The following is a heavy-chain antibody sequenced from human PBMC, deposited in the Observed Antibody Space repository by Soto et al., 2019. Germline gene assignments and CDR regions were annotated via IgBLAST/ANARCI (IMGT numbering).Heavy chain of an antibody. CDR1: GFTFSSYA. V-gene: IGHV3-23*01. Sequence: EVQLLESGGVLVQPGGSLRLSCAASGFTFSSYAMSWVRQAPGKGLEWVSAISGSGGSTYYADSVKGRFTISRDNSKNTLYLQMNRLRAEDTAVYYYARDRYLNTYCDAGSCYYSYFDYWGQGTLVTVSS. CDR3: ARDRYLNTYCDAGSCYYSYFDY. D-gene: IGHD3-22*01. J-gene: IGHJ4*02. CDR2: ISGSGGST.